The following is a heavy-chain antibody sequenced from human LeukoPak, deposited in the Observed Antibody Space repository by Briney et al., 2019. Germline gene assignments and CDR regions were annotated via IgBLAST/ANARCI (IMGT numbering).Heavy chain of an antibody. J-gene: IGHJ4*02. CDR1: GYTFTGYY. CDR2: INPNSGGT. D-gene: IGHD3-22*01. Sequence: ASVKVSCKASGYTFTGYYMHWVRQAPGQGLEWMGWINPNSGGTDYAQKFQGWVTMTRDTSISTAYMELSRLRSDDTAVYYCAREKLDSSGYYPRRGFDYWGQGTLVTVSS. V-gene: IGHV1-2*04. CDR3: AREKLDSSGYYPRRGFDY.